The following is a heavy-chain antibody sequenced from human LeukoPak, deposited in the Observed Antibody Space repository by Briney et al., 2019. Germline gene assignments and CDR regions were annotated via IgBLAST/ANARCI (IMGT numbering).Heavy chain of an antibody. D-gene: IGHD5-24*01. J-gene: IGHJ3*02. Sequence: PSETLSLTCTVSGGPISSSSYYWGWIRQPPGKGLERIGSIYYSGSTYYNPSLKSRVTISVDTSKNSFSLKLSSVTAADTAVYYCARQQMGPSAFDIWGQGTMVTVSS. CDR3: ARQQMGPSAFDI. V-gene: IGHV4-39*01. CDR2: IYYSGST. CDR1: GGPISSSSYY.